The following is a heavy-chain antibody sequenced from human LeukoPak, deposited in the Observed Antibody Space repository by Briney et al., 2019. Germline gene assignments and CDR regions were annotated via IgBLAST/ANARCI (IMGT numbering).Heavy chain of an antibody. V-gene: IGHV4-59*01. J-gene: IGHJ4*02. Sequence: SETLSLTCTVSGGSITSYYWSWVRQPPGKGLEWIGYFYYSGSTNYNPSLNSRVTISVDTSKNQFSLKLSSVTAADTAVYYCARDKRGTVDYWGQGTLVTVSS. CDR2: FYYSGST. CDR3: ARDKRGTVDY. D-gene: IGHD1-1*01. CDR1: GGSITSYY.